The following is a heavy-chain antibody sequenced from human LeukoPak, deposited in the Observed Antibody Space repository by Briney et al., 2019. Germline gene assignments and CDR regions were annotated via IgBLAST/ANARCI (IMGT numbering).Heavy chain of an antibody. CDR1: GGSFSGYY. D-gene: IGHD3-10*01. J-gene: IGHJ4*02. Sequence: PSETLSLTCAVYGGSFSGYYWSWIRQPPGKGLEWIGETNHSGSTNYNPPLKSRVTISVDTSKNQFSLKLSSVTAADTAVYYCARGPGKSYYYGSGSSSYFDYWGQGTLVTVSS. V-gene: IGHV4-34*01. CDR3: ARGPGKSYYYGSGSSSYFDY. CDR2: TNHSGST.